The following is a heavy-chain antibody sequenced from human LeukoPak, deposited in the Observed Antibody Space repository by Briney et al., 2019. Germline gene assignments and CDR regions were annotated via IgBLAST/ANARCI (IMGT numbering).Heavy chain of an antibody. J-gene: IGHJ4*02. CDR1: GFTVSSNY. V-gene: IGHV3-53*01. D-gene: IGHD1-26*01. CDR2: IYSGGST. Sequence: GGSLRLSCAVSGFTVSSNYMSWVRQAPGKGLEWVSVIYSGGSTYYADSVKGRFTISRDNSKNTLYLQVNSLRAEDTAVYYCARGLSGSDHYFDYWGQGTLVTVSS. CDR3: ARGLSGSDHYFDY.